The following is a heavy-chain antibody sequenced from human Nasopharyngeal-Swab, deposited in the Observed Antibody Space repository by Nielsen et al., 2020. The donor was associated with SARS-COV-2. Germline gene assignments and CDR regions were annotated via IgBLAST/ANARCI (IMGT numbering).Heavy chain of an antibody. D-gene: IGHD2-21*02. CDR2: ISSGGSTI. J-gene: IGHJ4*02. V-gene: IGHV3-48*03. CDR1: GFTFSSYE. CDR3: ARVAVTYHFDY. Sequence: GGSLRLSCAASGFTFSSYEMNWVRQAPGKGLEWVSYISSGGSTIYYADSVKGRFTISRDNAKNSLYLQMNSLRAEDTAVYYCARVAVTYHFDYWGQGTLVTVSS.